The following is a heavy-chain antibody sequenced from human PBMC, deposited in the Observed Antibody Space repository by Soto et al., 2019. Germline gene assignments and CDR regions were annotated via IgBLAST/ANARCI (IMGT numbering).Heavy chain of an antibody. CDR2: INHSGST. D-gene: IGHD3-3*01. CDR3: ARGRHDFWSGYLGTLRYYYGMDV. J-gene: IGHJ6*02. CDR1: GSSFTGYY. V-gene: IGHV4-34*01. Sequence: SETLSLTSAFYGSSFTGYYWSLIHQPPGKGLEWIGEINHSGSTNDNPSLKSRGTISVDTSKNQFSLKLSSVTAADTAVYYCARGRHDFWSGYLGTLRYYYGMDVWGQGTTVTVSS.